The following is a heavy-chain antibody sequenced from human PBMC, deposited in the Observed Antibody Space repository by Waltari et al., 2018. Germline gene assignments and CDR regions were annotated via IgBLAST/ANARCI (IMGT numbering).Heavy chain of an antibody. J-gene: IGHJ3*02. Sequence: EVQLVESGGGLVQPGGSLRLSCAASGFTFSTYWMTWVRQAPGKGLEWVANIRRDGSQIHYLESVEGRFTISRDNAKNSLYLQMTSLRVEDTAVYYCARDVNPTYGSGWFGDAFDIWGQGTMVTVSS. CDR2: IRRDGSQI. CDR3: ARDVNPTYGSGWFGDAFDI. V-gene: IGHV3-7*01. CDR1: GFTFSTYW. D-gene: IGHD6-19*01.